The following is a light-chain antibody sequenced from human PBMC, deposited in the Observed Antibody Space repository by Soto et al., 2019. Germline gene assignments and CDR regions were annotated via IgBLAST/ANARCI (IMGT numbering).Light chain of an antibody. CDR1: QSVRSS. J-gene: IGKJ1*01. CDR3: QQYNSWPET. CDR2: DAS. V-gene: IGKV3-15*01. Sequence: EIGMTQSPGTLSVSPGERATPFCRASQSVRSSLAWYQQKPGQAPRLFIYDASTRATGIPARFTGSGSGTEFTLTISSLQSEDFAVYYCQQYNSWPETFGQGTKVDIK.